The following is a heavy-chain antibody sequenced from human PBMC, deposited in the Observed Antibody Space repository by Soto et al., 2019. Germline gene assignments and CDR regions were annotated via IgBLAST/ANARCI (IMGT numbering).Heavy chain of an antibody. Sequence: EVQLLESGGGSVQPGGSLRLSCAASGFTFSSYAMSWVRQAPGKGLEWVSVISGSGGSTYYADSVKGRFTISRDNSKNTLYLQMNSLRAEDTAVYYCAKSSGWYGELDYWGQGTLATVSS. CDR2: ISGSGGST. V-gene: IGHV3-23*01. J-gene: IGHJ4*02. CDR1: GFTFSSYA. D-gene: IGHD6-19*01. CDR3: AKSSGWYGELDY.